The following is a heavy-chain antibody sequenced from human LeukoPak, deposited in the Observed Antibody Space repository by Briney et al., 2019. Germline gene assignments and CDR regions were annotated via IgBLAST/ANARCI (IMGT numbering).Heavy chain of an antibody. CDR1: GFTFSSYG. CDR2: ISYDGSNK. J-gene: IGHJ4*02. D-gene: IGHD3-16*01. Sequence: QPGGSLRLSCAASGFTFSSYGMHWVSQAPGKGLEWVAVISYDGSNKYYADSVKGRFTISRDNPKNTLYLQMNSLRAEDTAVYYCARDLAGPWGYFDYWGQGTLVTVSS. V-gene: IGHV3-30*03. CDR3: ARDLAGPWGYFDY.